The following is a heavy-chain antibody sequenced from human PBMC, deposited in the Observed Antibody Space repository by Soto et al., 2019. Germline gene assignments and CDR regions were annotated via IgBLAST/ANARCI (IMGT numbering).Heavy chain of an antibody. CDR3: AHSPPPTVTTSAEYFQH. J-gene: IGHJ1*01. V-gene: IGHV2-5*02. CDR2: IYWDDDK. D-gene: IGHD4-17*01. CDR1: GFSLSTSGVG. Sequence: QITLKESGPTLVKPTQTLTLTCTFSGFSLSTSGVGVNWIRQPPGKALEWLALIYWDDDKRYSPSLKSRLTITKDTSKNQVVLTLTNMDPVDTATYYCAHSPPPTVTTSAEYFQHWGQGTLVTVSS.